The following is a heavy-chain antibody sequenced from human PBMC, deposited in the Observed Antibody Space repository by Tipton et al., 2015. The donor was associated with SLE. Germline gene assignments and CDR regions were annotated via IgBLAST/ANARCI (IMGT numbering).Heavy chain of an antibody. V-gene: IGHV3-48*01. J-gene: IGHJ4*02. D-gene: IGHD6-19*01. CDR2: ISSSSSTI. CDR3: AKRSKASTSSGCLGY. CDR1: GFTFSSYS. Sequence: GSLRLSCAASGFTFSSYSMNWVRQAPGKGLEWVSYISSSSSTIYYADSVEGRFTISRDNDKNSLYLQMNSLRTEDTAVYYCAKRSKASTSSGCLGYWGQGTLVTVSS.